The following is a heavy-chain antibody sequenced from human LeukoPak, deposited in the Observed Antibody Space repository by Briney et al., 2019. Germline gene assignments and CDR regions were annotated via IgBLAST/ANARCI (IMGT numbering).Heavy chain of an antibody. CDR3: AKDSSWI. Sequence: GKSLRLSCAASGFTFSGYPIHWVRQAPGKGLEWVAVISYDGSNKYYADSVKGRFTISRDNSKNTLYLQMNSLRAEDTAVYYCAKDSSWIWGQGTLVTVSS. J-gene: IGHJ4*02. D-gene: IGHD1-1*01. CDR1: GFTFSGYP. V-gene: IGHV3-30-3*02. CDR2: ISYDGSNK.